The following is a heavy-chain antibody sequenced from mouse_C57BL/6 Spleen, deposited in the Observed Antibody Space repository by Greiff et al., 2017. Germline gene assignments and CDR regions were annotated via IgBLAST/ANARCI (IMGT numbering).Heavy chain of an antibody. Sequence: VQLQQSGAELVRPGASVTLSCKASGYTFTDYEMHWVKQTPVHGLEWIGAIDPETGGTAYNQKFKGKAILTADKSSSTAYMELRSLTSEDSAVYYCTRGLEGAMDYWGQGTSVTVSS. CDR3: TRGLEGAMDY. CDR1: GYTFTDYE. J-gene: IGHJ4*01. V-gene: IGHV1-15*01. D-gene: IGHD3-1*01. CDR2: IDPETGGT.